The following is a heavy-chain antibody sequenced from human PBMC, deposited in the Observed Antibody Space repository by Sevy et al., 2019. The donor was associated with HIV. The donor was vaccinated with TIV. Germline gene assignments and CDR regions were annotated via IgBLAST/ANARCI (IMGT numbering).Heavy chain of an antibody. Sequence: GGSLRLSCAASGFTFSSYSMNWVRQAPGKGLEWVSSISSSSSYIYYADSVKGRFTISRDNAKNSLYLQMNSLRAEDTAVYYCARSVGGKLRPGDEMGWFDPWGQGTLVTVSS. CDR1: GFTFSSYS. D-gene: IGHD1-1*01. CDR3: ARSVGGKLRPGDEMGWFDP. V-gene: IGHV3-21*01. J-gene: IGHJ5*02. CDR2: ISSSSSYI.